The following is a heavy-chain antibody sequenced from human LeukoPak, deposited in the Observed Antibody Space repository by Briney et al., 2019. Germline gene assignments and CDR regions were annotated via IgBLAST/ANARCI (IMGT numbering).Heavy chain of an antibody. Sequence: GGSLRLSCAASGFTFDDYAISWVRQAPGKGLEWASGINWNGGSTGYADSVKGRFTISRDNAKNSLYLQMNSLRAEDTALYYCARAYEAVAGAFDYWGQGTLVTVSS. CDR1: GFTFDDYA. CDR3: ARAYEAVAGAFDY. J-gene: IGHJ4*02. CDR2: INWNGGST. D-gene: IGHD6-19*01. V-gene: IGHV3-20*04.